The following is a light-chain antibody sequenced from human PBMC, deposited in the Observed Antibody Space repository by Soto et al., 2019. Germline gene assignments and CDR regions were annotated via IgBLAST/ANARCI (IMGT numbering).Light chain of an antibody. CDR3: QQSYITPPWT. CDR2: AAS. J-gene: IGKJ1*01. Sequence: DIQMTQSPSSLSASVGDRVTITCRARQSISSYLNWYQQKPGKAPKLLIYAASSLQSGVPSRFSGSRSGTDFTLTLSSLQPEDFATYYCQQSYITPPWTFGLLTQVEIK. CDR1: QSISSY. V-gene: IGKV1-39*01.